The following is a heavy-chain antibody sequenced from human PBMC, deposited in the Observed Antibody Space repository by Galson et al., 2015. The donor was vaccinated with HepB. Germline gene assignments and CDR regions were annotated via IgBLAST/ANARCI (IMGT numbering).Heavy chain of an antibody. J-gene: IGHJ4*02. CDR3: AKDQYSNPLGVDY. CDR1: GFTFSSYG. V-gene: IGHV3-30*18. D-gene: IGHD4-11*01. Sequence: SLRLSCAASGFTFSSYGMHWVRQAPGKGLEWVAVISYDGSNKYYADSVKGRFTISRDNSKNTLCLQMNSLRAEDTAVYYCAKDQYSNPLGVDYWGQGTLVTVSS. CDR2: ISYDGSNK.